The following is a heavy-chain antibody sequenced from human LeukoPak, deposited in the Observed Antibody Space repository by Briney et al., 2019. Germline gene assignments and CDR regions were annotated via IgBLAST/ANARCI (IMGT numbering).Heavy chain of an antibody. D-gene: IGHD3-22*01. Sequence: GGSLRLSCEVSGFTVSTYWMHWVRQGPGKGLEWVARLSSDGRSTNYADFVKGRATISRDNAKNTLFLEMSGLRADDTAVYYCARSYNYRFDYWGQGTLVVVSS. V-gene: IGHV3-74*01. CDR1: GFTVSTYW. CDR3: ARSYNYRFDY. CDR2: LSSDGRST. J-gene: IGHJ4*02.